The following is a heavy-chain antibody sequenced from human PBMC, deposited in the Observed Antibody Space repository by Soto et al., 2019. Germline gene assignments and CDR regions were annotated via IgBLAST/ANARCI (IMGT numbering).Heavy chain of an antibody. CDR2: ISGSGGST. CDR3: AKDPSRDGYKIDNDAFDI. V-gene: IGHV3-23*01. D-gene: IGHD5-12*01. CDR1: GFTFSSYA. Sequence: PGGSLRLSCAASGFTFSSYAMSWVRQAPGKXLEWVSAISGSGGSTYYADSVKGRFTISRDNSKNTLYLQMNSLRAEDTAVYYCAKDPSRDGYKIDNDAFDIWGQGTMVTVSS. J-gene: IGHJ3*02.